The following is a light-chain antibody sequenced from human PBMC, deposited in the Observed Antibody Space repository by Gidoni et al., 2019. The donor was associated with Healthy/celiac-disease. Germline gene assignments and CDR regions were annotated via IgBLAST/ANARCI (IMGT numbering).Light chain of an antibody. CDR3: MQALQTSWT. V-gene: IGKV2-28*01. J-gene: IGKJ1*01. CDR2: LGS. Sequence: DIVMTKSPLSLHVTPGEPASSSCRSSQSILHSNGYNYLAWYLQTPGQSPQLLIYLGSTRASGVPDRFSGSGSGTDFTLKISRVEAEDVGVYYCMQALQTSWTFGQXTKVEIK. CDR1: QSILHSNGYNY.